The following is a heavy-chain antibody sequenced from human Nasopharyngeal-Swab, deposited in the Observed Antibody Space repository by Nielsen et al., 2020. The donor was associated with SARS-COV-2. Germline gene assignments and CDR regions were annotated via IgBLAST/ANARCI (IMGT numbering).Heavy chain of an antibody. CDR3: AGSSLDYYYYYMDV. D-gene: IGHD6-13*01. CDR1: GFTVSSNY. Sequence: GASLKISCAASGFTVSSNYMSWVRQAPGKGLEWVSVIYSGGSTYYADSVKGRFTISRDNSKNTLYLQMNSLRAEDTAVYYCAGSSLDYYYYYMDVWGKGATVTVSS. V-gene: IGHV3-66*01. J-gene: IGHJ6*03. CDR2: IYSGGST.